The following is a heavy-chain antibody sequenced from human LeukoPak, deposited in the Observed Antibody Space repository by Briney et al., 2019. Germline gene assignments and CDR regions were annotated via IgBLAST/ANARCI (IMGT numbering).Heavy chain of an antibody. CDR3: ARVGATTRNFDY. CDR2: IYYSGST. V-gene: IGHV4-59*01. CDR1: GGSISSYY. Sequence: KPSETLSLTCTVSGGSISSYYWSWIRQPPGKGLEWIGYIYYSGSTNYNPSLKSRVTISVDTSKNQSSLKLSSVTAADTAVYYCARVGATTRNFDYWGQGTLVTVSS. D-gene: IGHD1-26*01. J-gene: IGHJ4*02.